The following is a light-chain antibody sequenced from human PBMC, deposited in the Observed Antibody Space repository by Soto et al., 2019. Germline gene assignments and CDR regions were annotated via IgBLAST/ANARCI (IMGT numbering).Light chain of an antibody. J-gene: IGKJ1*01. CDR1: QSGSGNF. CDR2: YAS. CDR3: QQRSNWPPWT. V-gene: IGKV3D-20*02. Sequence: DIVLTQSPGTLSLSPGETATLSCRASQSGSGNFLAWYQQKPGQAPRLLIYYASIRATGIPDRFSGSGSGTDFTLTISRLQREDFAVYYCQQRSNWPPWTFGQGTKVDIK.